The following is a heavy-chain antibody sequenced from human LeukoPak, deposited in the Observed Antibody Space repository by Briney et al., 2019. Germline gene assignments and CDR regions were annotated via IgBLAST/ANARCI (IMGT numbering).Heavy chain of an antibody. CDR3: AKGGGGYCSGGSCYSYYYYYGMDV. V-gene: IGHV3-23*01. Sequence: GGSLRLSCAASGFTFSSYAMSWVRQAPGKGLEWVSAISGSGGSTYYADSVKGRFTISRDNSKNTLYLQMNSLRAEDTAVYYCAKGGGGYCSGGSCYSYYYYYGMDVWGQGTTVTVSS. J-gene: IGHJ6*02. CDR2: ISGSGGST. D-gene: IGHD2-15*01. CDR1: GFTFSSYA.